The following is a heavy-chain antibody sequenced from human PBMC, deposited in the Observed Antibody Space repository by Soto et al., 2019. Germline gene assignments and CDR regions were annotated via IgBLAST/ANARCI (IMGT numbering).Heavy chain of an antibody. V-gene: IGHV4-39*01. Sequence: SETLSLTCTVSGASISRSSNYWGWIRQPPGKGLEWIGSIYHSGSTYYNPSLKSRVTISVDTSKNQFSLKLSSVTAADTAVYYCARQGSSGYYSNHDAFDFWGQGTMVTVSS. CDR1: GASISRSSNY. J-gene: IGHJ3*01. CDR3: ARQGSSGYYSNHDAFDF. D-gene: IGHD3-22*01. CDR2: IYHSGST.